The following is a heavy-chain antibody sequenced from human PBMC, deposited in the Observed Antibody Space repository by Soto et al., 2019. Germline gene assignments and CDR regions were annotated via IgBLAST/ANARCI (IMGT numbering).Heavy chain of an antibody. D-gene: IGHD1-7*01. Sequence: LSLTFTVSVGSISSYYWSLIRQPPVKGLEWIGYIYYSGNTNYNPSLKSRVTISVDTSKNQFSLKLSSVTAADTAVYYCGRGEVDRYNWNYGIDYWGQGTLVTVSS. J-gene: IGHJ4*02. CDR1: VGSISSYY. V-gene: IGHV4-59*01. CDR3: GRGEVDRYNWNYGIDY. CDR2: IYYSGNT.